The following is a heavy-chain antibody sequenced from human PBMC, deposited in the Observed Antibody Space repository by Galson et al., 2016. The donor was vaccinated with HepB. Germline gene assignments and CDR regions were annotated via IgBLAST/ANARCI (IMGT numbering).Heavy chain of an antibody. Sequence: SLRLSCAASGFSFREYYMNWIRQAPGKGLEWVSYISTGGISEYYADSVKGRFTISRDNAKNSLYLEMNSLRAEDTAVYYCAAEDIVPVSGLHYWGQGALVSVSS. D-gene: IGHD2-15*01. J-gene: IGHJ4*02. V-gene: IGHV3-11*01. CDR1: GFSFREYY. CDR2: ISTGGISE. CDR3: AAEDIVPVSGLHY.